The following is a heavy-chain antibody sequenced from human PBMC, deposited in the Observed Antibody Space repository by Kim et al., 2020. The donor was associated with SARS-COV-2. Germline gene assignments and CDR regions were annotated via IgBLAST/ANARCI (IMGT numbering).Heavy chain of an antibody. Sequence: GGSLRLSCAASGFTFSSYAMSWVRQAPGKGLEWVSAISGSGGSTYYADSVKGRFTISRDNSKNTLYLQMNSLRAEDTAVYYCARLKTYSSSLYFDYWGQGTLVTVSS. CDR1: GFTFSSYA. V-gene: IGHV3-23*01. CDR2: ISGSGGST. J-gene: IGHJ4*02. CDR3: ARLKTYSSSLYFDY. D-gene: IGHD6-6*01.